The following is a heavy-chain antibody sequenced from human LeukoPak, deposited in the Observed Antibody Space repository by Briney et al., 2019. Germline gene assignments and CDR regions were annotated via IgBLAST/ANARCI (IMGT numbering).Heavy chain of an antibody. CDR3: ARGAGWWDY. CDR1: GGPISSHY. V-gene: IGHV4-59*11. Sequence: SETLSLTCTVSGGPISSHYWSWIRQPPGEGLEWIGYISYSGRINYNPSLKSRVTLSLDTSKNQFSLTLTSVTAADTAVYYCARGAGWWDYWGEGSLVTVSS. D-gene: IGHD2-15*01. J-gene: IGHJ4*02. CDR2: ISYSGRI.